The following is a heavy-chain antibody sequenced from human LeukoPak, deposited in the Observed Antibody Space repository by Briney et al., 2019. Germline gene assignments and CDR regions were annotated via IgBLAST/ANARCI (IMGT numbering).Heavy chain of an antibody. Sequence: SETLSLTCTVSGGSIGSYYWSWIRQPPGKGLEWIGYIYYSGSTNYNPSLKSRVTISVDTSKNQFSLKLSSVTAADTAVYYCARHSAAARRSPYYFDYWGQGTLVTVSS. CDR1: GGSIGSYY. J-gene: IGHJ4*02. CDR3: ARHSAAARRSPYYFDY. V-gene: IGHV4-59*08. CDR2: IYYSGST. D-gene: IGHD6-13*01.